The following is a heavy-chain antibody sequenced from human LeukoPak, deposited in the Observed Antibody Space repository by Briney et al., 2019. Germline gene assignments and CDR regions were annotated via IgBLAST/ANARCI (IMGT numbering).Heavy chain of an antibody. CDR1: GRSISSSNW. CDR3: ASFNYGDYNY. Sequence: PSEPLSLTCAVSGRSISSSNWWSWVRQPPGKGLGWIGEIYHSGSTNYNPSLKSRVTISVDKSKNQFSLKLSSETAADTAVYYCASFNYGDYNYWGQGTLVTVSS. J-gene: IGHJ4*02. V-gene: IGHV4-4*02. CDR2: IYHSGST. D-gene: IGHD4-17*01.